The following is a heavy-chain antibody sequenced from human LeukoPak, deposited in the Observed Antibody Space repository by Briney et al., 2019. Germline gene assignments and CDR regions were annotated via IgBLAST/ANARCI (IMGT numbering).Heavy chain of an antibody. D-gene: IGHD1-1*01. V-gene: IGHV1-69*04. CDR3: ARGPTNWNPAGGNWFDP. CDR1: GGTFSSYA. Sequence: SVKVSCKASGGTFSSYAISWVRQAPGQGLEWMGRIIPILGIANYAQKFQGRVTITADKSTSTAYMELSSLRSEDTAVYYCARGPTNWNPAGGNWFDPWGQGTLVTVSS. CDR2: IIPILGIA. J-gene: IGHJ5*02.